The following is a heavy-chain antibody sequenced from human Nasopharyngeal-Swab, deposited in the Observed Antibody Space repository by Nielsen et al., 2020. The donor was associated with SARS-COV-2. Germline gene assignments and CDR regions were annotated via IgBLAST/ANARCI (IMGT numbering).Heavy chain of an antibody. D-gene: IGHD1-26*01. J-gene: IGHJ4*02. CDR3: ARESMGDYFDY. Sequence: SVKVSCKVSGYTFTGYSMHWVRQAPGQGLEWMGWINPNSGGTNYAQKFQGRVTMTRDTSINTAYMELSRLRSDDTAIYYCARESMGDYFDYWGQGTLVTVSS. CDR2: INPNSGGT. CDR1: GYTFTGYS. V-gene: IGHV1-2*02.